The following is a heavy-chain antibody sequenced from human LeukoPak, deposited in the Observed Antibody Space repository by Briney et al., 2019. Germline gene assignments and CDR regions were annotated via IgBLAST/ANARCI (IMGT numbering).Heavy chain of an antibody. CDR2: IYNDGSTT. D-gene: IGHD3-10*01. CDR1: GFTFSGYW. CDR3: ARDYYGQCDY. Sequence: GGSLRLSCAASGFTFSGYWMHWVRQAPGKGLVWVSRIYNDGSTTAYADSVKGRFTISRDNAKNTLYLQMSSLRAEDTAVYYCARDYYGQCDYWGQGTLLTVSS. J-gene: IGHJ4*02. V-gene: IGHV3-74*01.